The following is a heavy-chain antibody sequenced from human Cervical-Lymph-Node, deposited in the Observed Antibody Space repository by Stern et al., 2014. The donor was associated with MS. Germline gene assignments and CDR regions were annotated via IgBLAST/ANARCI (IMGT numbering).Heavy chain of an antibody. CDR3: ARVAMTYLDY. Sequence: VQLVQSGAEVKKPGASVKVSCKASGYTFTSYYIHWVRQAPGQGLECMGIINPSGGSTSYAQKFQGRLTMTRDTSTSTVYMELSSLRSEDTAVYYCARVAMTYLDYWGQGTLVTVSS. CDR2: INPSGGST. CDR1: GYTFTSYY. V-gene: IGHV1-46*03. J-gene: IGHJ4*02.